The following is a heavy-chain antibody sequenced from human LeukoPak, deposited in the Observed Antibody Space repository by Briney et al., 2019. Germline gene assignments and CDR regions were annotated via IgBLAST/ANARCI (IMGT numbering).Heavy chain of an antibody. CDR2: IYYSGST. J-gene: IGHJ6*02. CDR1: GGSISSYY. D-gene: IGHD1-7*01. CDR3: ARDNWNYGSSMDV. Sequence: PSETLSLTCTVSGGSISSYYWSWIRQPPGKGLEWIGYIYYSGSTNYNPSLKSRVTISVDTSKNQFSLKLSSVTAADTAVYYCARDNWNYGSSMDVWGQGTTVAVSS. V-gene: IGHV4-59*01.